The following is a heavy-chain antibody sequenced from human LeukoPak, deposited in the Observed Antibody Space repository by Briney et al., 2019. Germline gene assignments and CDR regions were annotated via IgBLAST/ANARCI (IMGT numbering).Heavy chain of an antibody. Sequence: GGSLRLSCAASGFTVSSNYMSWVRQAPGKGLEWVSVIYSGGSTDYAVSVKGRFTISRDKSKNTLYLQMNSLRVEDTAVYYCARDDGGGSSSAGAYWGQGALVTVSS. J-gene: IGHJ4*02. V-gene: IGHV3-53*01. D-gene: IGHD6-6*01. CDR1: GFTVSSNY. CDR3: ARDDGGGSSSAGAY. CDR2: IYSGGST.